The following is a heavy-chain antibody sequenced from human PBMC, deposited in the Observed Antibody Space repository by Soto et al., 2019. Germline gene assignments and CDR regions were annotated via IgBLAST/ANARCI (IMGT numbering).Heavy chain of an antibody. CDR3: ARGKGMEENYYYYGLDI. D-gene: IGHD1-1*01. CDR1: GYTFHPHA. V-gene: IGHV1-3*01. Sequence: ASVKVSCKASGYTFHPHAMHWVRQAPGQSLEWMGWINGGTGQTKHSQRFQGRVNITRDTSASTAYMELSSLRSADTAVYYCARGKGMEENYYYYGLDILGQGTTVTVSS. J-gene: IGHJ6*02. CDR2: INGGTGQT.